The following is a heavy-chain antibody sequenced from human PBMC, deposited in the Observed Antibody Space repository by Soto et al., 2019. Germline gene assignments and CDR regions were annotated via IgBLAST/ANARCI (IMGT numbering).Heavy chain of an antibody. V-gene: IGHV4-31*03. J-gene: IGHJ5*02. CDR1: GGSISSGGYY. CDR3: ARVRYCSGGSCYPRFDP. Sequence: QVQLQESGPGLVKPSQTLSLTCTVSGGSISSGGYYWSWIRQHPGKGLEWIGYIYYSGSTYYNPSLKSRVTLSVDTSKTQFSLKLSSVTAADTAVYYCARVRYCSGGSCYPRFDPWGQGTLVTVSS. D-gene: IGHD2-15*01. CDR2: IYYSGST.